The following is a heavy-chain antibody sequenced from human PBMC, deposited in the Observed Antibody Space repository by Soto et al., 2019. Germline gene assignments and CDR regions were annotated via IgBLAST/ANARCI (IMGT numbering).Heavy chain of an antibody. CDR3: ARDRHPYSTKYYLDY. J-gene: IGHJ4*02. Sequence: GGSLRLSCAASGFTFSTYAMNWVRQPPGKGLEWASSISGSGAYTYYADSVQGRFTISRDNSKNTLNLQMNSLRAEDTAVYYCARDRHPYSTKYYLDYWGQGTLVTVSS. CDR2: ISGSGAYT. V-gene: IGHV3-23*01. D-gene: IGHD2-2*01. CDR1: GFTFSTYA.